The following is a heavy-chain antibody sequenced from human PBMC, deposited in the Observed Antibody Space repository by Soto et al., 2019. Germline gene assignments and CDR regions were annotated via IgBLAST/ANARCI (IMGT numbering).Heavy chain of an antibody. Sequence: GGSLRLSCAASGFTFSSYWMSWVRQAPGKGLEWVANIKQDGSEKYYVDSVKGRFTISRDNAKNSLYLQMNSLRAEDTAVYYCARDRGDYDILTGWLNYYYMDVWGKGTTVTVSS. D-gene: IGHD3-9*01. CDR3: ARDRGDYDILTGWLNYYYMDV. CDR1: GFTFSSYW. CDR2: IKQDGSEK. J-gene: IGHJ6*03. V-gene: IGHV3-7*01.